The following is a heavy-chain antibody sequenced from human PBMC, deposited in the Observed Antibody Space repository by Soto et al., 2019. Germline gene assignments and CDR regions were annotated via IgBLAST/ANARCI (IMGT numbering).Heavy chain of an antibody. J-gene: IGHJ6*02. CDR2: INSDGSST. Sequence: VGSLRLSCEASGFIFSSHWMHWVRQAPGKGLVWVSRINSDGSSTNYADSVKGRFIISRDNAKNTLYLQMNSLRAEDTAVYYCERSRTYRGQGTTVTVSS. V-gene: IGHV3-74*01. CDR3: ERSRTY. CDR1: GFIFSSHW.